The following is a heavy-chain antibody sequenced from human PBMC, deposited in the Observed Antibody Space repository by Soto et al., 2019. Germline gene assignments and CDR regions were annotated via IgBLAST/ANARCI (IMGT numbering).Heavy chain of an antibody. J-gene: IGHJ4*02. D-gene: IGHD3-10*01. V-gene: IGHV3-33*01. CDR1: GFTFSSYG. CDR2: IWYDGSNK. Sequence: QVQLVESGGGVVQPGRSLRLSCAASGFTFSSYGMHWVRQAPGKGLEWVAVIWYDGSNKYYADSVKGRLTISRDNSKNTLYLQMNSLRAEATAVYYCARGSYYGSGSYYPPFDDWGQGTLVTVSS. CDR3: ARGSYYGSGSYYPPFDD.